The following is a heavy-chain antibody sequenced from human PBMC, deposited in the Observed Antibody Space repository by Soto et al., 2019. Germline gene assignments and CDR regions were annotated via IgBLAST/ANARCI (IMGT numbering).Heavy chain of an antibody. D-gene: IGHD1-26*01. CDR3: AREGGSYSGFDP. CDR1: GGSITSYY. V-gene: IGHV4-59*01. CDR2: IYYSGST. Sequence: SETLSLTCTVSGGSITSYYWSWIRQPPGKGLEWIGYIYYSGSTNYNPSLKSRVTISIDTSKNQFSLKMRSVTAADTAVYYCAREGGSYSGFDPWGQGTLVTVSS. J-gene: IGHJ5*02.